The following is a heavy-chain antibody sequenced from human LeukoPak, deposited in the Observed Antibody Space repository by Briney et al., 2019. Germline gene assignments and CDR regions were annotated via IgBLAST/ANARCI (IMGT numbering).Heavy chain of an antibody. D-gene: IGHD4-17*01. CDR2: TSSSSSYI. V-gene: IGHV3-21*01. CDR3: AGLDGDYGLGASYGMDV. J-gene: IGHJ6*02. CDR1: GFTFSSYS. Sequence: PGGSLRLSCAASGFTFSSYSMNWVRQAPGKGLEWVSSTSSSSSYIYYADSVKGRFTISRDNAKNSLYLQMNSLRAEDTAVYYCAGLDGDYGLGASYGMDVWGQGTTVTVSS.